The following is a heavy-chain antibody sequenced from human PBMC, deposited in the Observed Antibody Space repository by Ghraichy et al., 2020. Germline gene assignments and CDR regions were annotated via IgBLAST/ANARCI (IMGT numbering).Heavy chain of an antibody. CDR2: IYHSGST. D-gene: IGHD5-18*01. CDR1: GYSISSGYY. J-gene: IGHJ4*02. CDR3: ARDLGIQLWLL. V-gene: IGHV4-38-2*02. Sequence: SETLSLTCTVSGYSISSGYYWGWIRQPPGKGLEWIGSIYHSGSTYYNPSLKSRVTISVDTSKNQFSLKLSSVTAADTAVYYCARDLGIQLWLLWGQGTLVTVSS.